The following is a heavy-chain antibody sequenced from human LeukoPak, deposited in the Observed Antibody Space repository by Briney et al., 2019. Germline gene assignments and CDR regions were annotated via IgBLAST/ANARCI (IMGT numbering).Heavy chain of an antibody. Sequence: GASVKVSCKASGYTFTSYGISWVRQAPGQGLEWMGWISAYNGNTNYAQKLQGRVTITRDTSASTAYMELSSLRSEDTAVYYCARDVRPTEDIVVVPAAISIWFDPWGQGTLVTVSS. CDR1: GYTFTSYG. D-gene: IGHD2-2*01. CDR3: ARDVRPTEDIVVVPAAISIWFDP. V-gene: IGHV1-18*01. J-gene: IGHJ5*02. CDR2: ISAYNGNT.